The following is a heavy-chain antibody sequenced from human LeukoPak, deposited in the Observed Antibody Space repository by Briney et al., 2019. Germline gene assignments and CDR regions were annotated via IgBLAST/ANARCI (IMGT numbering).Heavy chain of an antibody. V-gene: IGHV4-4*02. CDR1: GGSISTTHW. CDR2: IHHSGST. CDR3: ARREYNFGYTFDY. D-gene: IGHD5-18*01. Sequence: PSETLSLTCAVSGGSISTTHWWGWVRQPPGKGLEWVAEIHHSGSTTYNPSLKSRVTISVDKSKNHFSLNLNSVTAADTAVYYCARREYNFGYTFDYWGQGTLVTVSS. J-gene: IGHJ4*02.